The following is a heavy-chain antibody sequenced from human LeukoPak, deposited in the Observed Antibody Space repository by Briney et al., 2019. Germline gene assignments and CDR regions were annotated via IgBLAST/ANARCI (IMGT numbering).Heavy chain of an antibody. Sequence: PGGSLRLSCAASGFTVSSNYMNWVRQAPGKGLEWVSVIYSDGSTYYADSVKGRFTISRDYSRNTLYVQMNSLRAEDTAVYYCARGRDDAFDIWGQGTMVTVSS. V-gene: IGHV3-66*01. D-gene: IGHD5-24*01. CDR1: GFTVSSNY. CDR2: IYSDGST. CDR3: ARGRDDAFDI. J-gene: IGHJ3*02.